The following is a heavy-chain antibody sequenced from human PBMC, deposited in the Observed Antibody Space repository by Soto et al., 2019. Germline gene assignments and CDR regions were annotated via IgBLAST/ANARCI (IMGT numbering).Heavy chain of an antibody. CDR1: GYTFTSYD. D-gene: IGHD3-10*01. V-gene: IGHV1-8*01. Sequence: QVQLVQSGAEVKKPGASVKVSCKASGYTFTSYDINWVRQATGHGLEGMGWMNPNSGNTGYAQKFQGRVTMTRNTSMSTAYMELSSLRSEDTAVYYCARGINYYDSGDDAFDIWGQGTMVTVSS. CDR2: MNPNSGNT. CDR3: ARGINYYDSGDDAFDI. J-gene: IGHJ3*02.